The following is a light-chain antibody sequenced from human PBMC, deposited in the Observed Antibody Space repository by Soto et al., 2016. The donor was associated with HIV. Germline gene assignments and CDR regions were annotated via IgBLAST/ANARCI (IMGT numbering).Light chain of an antibody. CDR1: SLRSYY. CDR2: GNN. V-gene: IGLV3-19*01. CDR3: LSRXNTENHNYV. Sequence: SSELTQDPVVSVALGQTVTITCRGDSLRSYYASWYQQKPGQAPVLVMFGNNKRPSGIPARFSGSSSGNPASLTISGARAEDEADYYCLSRXNTENHNYVFGSGPRSPS. J-gene: IGLJ1*01.